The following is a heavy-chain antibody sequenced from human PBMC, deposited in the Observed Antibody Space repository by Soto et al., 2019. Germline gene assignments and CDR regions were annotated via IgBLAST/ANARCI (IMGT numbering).Heavy chain of an antibody. CDR2: IYHTVLT. CDR3: ARDGAMPGESDRFEQ. D-gene: IGHD7-27*01. V-gene: IGHV4-4*02. J-gene: IGHJ4*01. Sequence: PSDTLSLTSTLSGGSITANDWWSWVRLPPWKGMEWIREIYHTVLTNHSASLKSRVTMSVDGSNSQFSLMRTSVTAADTAIYYCARDGAMPGESDRFEQWSQGTLVTVSS. CDR1: GGSITANDW.